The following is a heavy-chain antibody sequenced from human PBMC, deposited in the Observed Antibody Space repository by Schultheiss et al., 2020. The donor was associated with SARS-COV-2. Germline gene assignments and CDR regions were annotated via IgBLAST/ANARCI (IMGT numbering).Heavy chain of an antibody. CDR3: ARDRERVVPAVMNWFDP. D-gene: IGHD2-2*01. J-gene: IGHJ5*02. CDR2: ISWNSGSI. V-gene: IGHV3-9*01. CDR1: GFTFDDYA. Sequence: SLKISCAASGFTFDDYAMHWVRQAPGKGLEWVSGISWNSGSIGYADSVKGRFTISRDNSKNTLYLQMNSLRAEDTAVYYCARDRERVVPAVMNWFDPWGQGTLVTVSS.